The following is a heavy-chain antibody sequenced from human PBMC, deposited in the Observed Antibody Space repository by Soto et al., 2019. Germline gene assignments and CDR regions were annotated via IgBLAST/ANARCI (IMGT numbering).Heavy chain of an antibody. CDR3: ARQGDSRILRDTFDI. D-gene: IGHD2-8*01. J-gene: IGHJ3*02. V-gene: IGHV1-3*04. CDR2: INTDNGNT. Sequence: QVQLVQYGAEVKQPGASVKVSCKSSGYTFTHYAMHWVRQAPGQGLEWLGWINTDNGNTAFSQKFQGRVSITMDTSASTAYVDLSSLISEDTALYYCARQGDSRILRDTFDIWGQGTLVTVAS. CDR1: GYTFTHYA.